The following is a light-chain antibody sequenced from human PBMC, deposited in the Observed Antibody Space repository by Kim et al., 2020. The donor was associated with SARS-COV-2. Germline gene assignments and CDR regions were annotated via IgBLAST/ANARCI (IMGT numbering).Light chain of an antibody. CDR1: SLRSYY. J-gene: IGLJ3*02. V-gene: IGLV3-19*01. CDR3: NSRDSSGNPHWV. CDR2: GKN. Sequence: GQTVRITCQGDSLRSYYASWYQQKPGQAPVLVIYGKNNRPSGIPDRFSGSSSGNTASLTITGAQAEDEADYYCNSRDSSGNPHWVFGGGTQADRP.